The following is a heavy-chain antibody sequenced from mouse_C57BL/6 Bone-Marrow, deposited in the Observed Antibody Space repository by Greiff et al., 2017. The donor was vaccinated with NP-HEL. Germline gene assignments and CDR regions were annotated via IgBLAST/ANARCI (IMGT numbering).Heavy chain of an antibody. CDR2: IDPSDSYT. J-gene: IGHJ4*01. D-gene: IGHD2-5*01. Sequence: QVQLHQPGAELVKPGASVKLSCKASGYTFTSYWMQWVKQRPGQGLEWIGEIDPSDSYTNYNQKFKGKATLTVDTSSSTAYMQLSSLTSEDSAVYYCARTYYSNYVGIWYAMDYWGQGTSVTVSS. CDR1: GYTFTSYW. CDR3: ARTYYSNYVGIWYAMDY. V-gene: IGHV1-50*01.